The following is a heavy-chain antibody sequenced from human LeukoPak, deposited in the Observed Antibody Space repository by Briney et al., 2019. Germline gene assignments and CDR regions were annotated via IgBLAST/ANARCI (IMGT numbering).Heavy chain of an antibody. CDR1: GYTFTSYD. CDR2: INPSGGST. CDR3: ARASYSNGYYMDV. Sequence: GASVKVSCKASGYTFTSYDINWVRQAPGQGLEWMGIINPSGGSTSYAQKFQGRVTMTRDMSTSTVYMELSSLRSEDTAVYYCARASYSNGYYMDVWGKGTTVTVSS. D-gene: IGHD4-11*01. J-gene: IGHJ6*03. V-gene: IGHV1-46*01.